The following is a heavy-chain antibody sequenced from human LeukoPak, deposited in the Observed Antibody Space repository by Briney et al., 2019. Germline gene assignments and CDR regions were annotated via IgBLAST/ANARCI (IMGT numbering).Heavy chain of an antibody. J-gene: IGHJ3*02. Sequence: TSETLSLTCTVSGGSISSYYCSWIRQPPGKGLEWIGYIYYSGSTNYNPSLKSRVTISVDTSKNQFSLKLSSVTAADTAVYYCARGYTSGWSPALDIWGQGTMVTVSS. V-gene: IGHV4-59*01. D-gene: IGHD6-19*01. CDR2: IYYSGST. CDR3: ARGYTSGWSPALDI. CDR1: GGSISSYY.